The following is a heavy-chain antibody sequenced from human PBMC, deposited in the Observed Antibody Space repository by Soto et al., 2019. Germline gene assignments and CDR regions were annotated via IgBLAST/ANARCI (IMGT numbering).Heavy chain of an antibody. J-gene: IGHJ6*02. V-gene: IGHV4-30-4*01. CDR2: IYYSGST. CDR3: ARGYSSGWYVGLYYYYYGMDV. Sequence: SETLSLTCTVSGGSISSGDYYWSWIRQPPGKGLEWIGYIYYSGSTYYNPSLKSRVTISVDTSKNQFSLKLSSVTAADTAVYYCARGYSSGWYVGLYYYYYGMDVWGQGTTVTVSS. CDR1: GGSISSGDYY. D-gene: IGHD6-19*01.